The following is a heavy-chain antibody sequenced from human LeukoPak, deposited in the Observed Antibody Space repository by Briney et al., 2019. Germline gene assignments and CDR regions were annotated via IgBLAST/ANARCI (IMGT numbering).Heavy chain of an antibody. V-gene: IGHV3-23*01. Sequence: GGSLRLSCAASGFTFSNFAMTWVRQAPGKGLEWVPSISISDGTNYADSVKGRFTISRDTSKNTVYLQMNSLRAEDTAVYYCAKGGISATGAIDYWGQGTLVTVSS. CDR1: GFTFSNFA. CDR3: AKGGISATGAIDY. CDR2: ISISDGT. D-gene: IGHD6-13*01. J-gene: IGHJ4*02.